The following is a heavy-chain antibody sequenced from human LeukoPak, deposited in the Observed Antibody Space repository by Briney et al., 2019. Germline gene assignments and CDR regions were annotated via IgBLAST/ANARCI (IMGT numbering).Heavy chain of an antibody. CDR2: LYYSGRT. CDR3: ARLGYDSSGYYIDY. D-gene: IGHD3-22*01. Sequence: SETLSLTCSVSGDSISRSDSYWDWIRQPPGKGLEWIGTLYYSGRTYYSPSLKSRVTMSVDTSKNQFSLNLRIVTAADTAVYYCARLGYDSSGYYIDYWGQGTLVTVSS. CDR1: GDSISRSDSY. V-gene: IGHV4-39*01. J-gene: IGHJ4*02.